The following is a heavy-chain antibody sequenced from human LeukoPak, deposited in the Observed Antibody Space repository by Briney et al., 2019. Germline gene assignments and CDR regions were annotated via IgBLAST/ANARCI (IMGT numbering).Heavy chain of an antibody. CDR2: INWNGGST. Sequence: GGSLRLSCAASGFTFDDYGMSWVRQAPGKGLEWVSGINWNGGSTGYADSVKGRFTISRDNAKNSLYLQMNSLRAEDTALYYRARVRITIFGVVIIPDYYYYMDVWGKGTTVTVSS. CDR1: GFTFDDYG. J-gene: IGHJ6*03. V-gene: IGHV3-20*04. D-gene: IGHD3-3*01. CDR3: ARVRITIFGVVIIPDYYYYMDV.